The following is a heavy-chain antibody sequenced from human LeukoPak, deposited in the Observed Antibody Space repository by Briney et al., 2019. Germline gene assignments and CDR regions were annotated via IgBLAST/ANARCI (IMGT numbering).Heavy chain of an antibody. D-gene: IGHD2-2*02. CDR2: ISNSSSYI. Sequence: GGSLTLSCAASGFTFSSYNMNWVRQAPGKGLEWLSSISNSSSYIYYADSVKGRFTISKKHAKNSLYMQMNSMRAEDTAVYYCASLDIVVVPAAIPDYYYGMDVWGQGTTVTVSS. V-gene: IGHV3-21*01. J-gene: IGHJ6*02. CDR3: ASLDIVVVPAAIPDYYYGMDV. CDR1: GFTFSSYN.